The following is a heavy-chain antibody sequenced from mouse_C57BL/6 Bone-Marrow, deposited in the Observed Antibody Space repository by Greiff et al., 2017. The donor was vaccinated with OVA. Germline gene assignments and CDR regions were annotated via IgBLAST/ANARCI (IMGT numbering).Heavy chain of an antibody. D-gene: IGHD2-2*01. V-gene: IGHV10-1*01. CDR3: VGYAWFAY. CDR2: IRSKSNNYAT. CDR1: GFSFNTYA. J-gene: IGHJ3*01. Sequence: EVQLQQSGGGLVQPKGSLKLSCAASGFSFNTYAMNWVRQAPGKGLEWVARIRSKSNNYATYYADSVKDRFTISRDDSESMLYLQMNNLKTEDTAMYYCVGYAWFAYWGQGTLVTVSA.